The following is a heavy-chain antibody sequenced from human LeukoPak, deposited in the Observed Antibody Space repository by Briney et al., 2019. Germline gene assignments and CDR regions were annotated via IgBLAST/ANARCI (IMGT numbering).Heavy chain of an antibody. CDR1: GFTFSSYE. V-gene: IGHV3-23*01. CDR2: ISGSGGST. D-gene: IGHD6-19*01. Sequence: GGSLRLSCAASGFTFSSYEMHWVRQAPGKGLEWVSAISGSGGSTYYADSVKGRFTISRDNSKNTLYLQMNSLRAEDTAVYYCATDTRGPGSGWGYWGQGTLVTVSS. J-gene: IGHJ4*02. CDR3: ATDTRGPGSGWGY.